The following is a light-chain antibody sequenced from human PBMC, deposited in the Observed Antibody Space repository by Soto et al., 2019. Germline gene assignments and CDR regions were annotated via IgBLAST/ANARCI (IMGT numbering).Light chain of an antibody. V-gene: IGKV1-5*01. Sequence: GDRVTITFRASQSISSWLAWYQQKPGKAPKFLIYDASNLESGVPSRFSGSGSGTEFTLTISSLQPDDFATYYCQQYSSYWTVGQGTKVDIK. CDR2: DAS. CDR3: QQYSSYWT. CDR1: QSISSW. J-gene: IGKJ1*01.